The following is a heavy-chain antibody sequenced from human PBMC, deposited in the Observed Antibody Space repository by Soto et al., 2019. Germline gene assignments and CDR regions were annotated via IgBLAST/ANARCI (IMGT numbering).Heavy chain of an antibody. V-gene: IGHV3-9*01. CDR1: GFTFDDYA. CDR2: ISWNSGSI. J-gene: IGHJ4*02. Sequence: EVQLVESGGGLVQPGRSLRLSCGASGFTFDDYAIHWVRQAPGKGLEWVSGISWNSGSIAYADSVKGRFTISRDNAKNSLYLQMNSLPPEDTALYYCAKDFSDIWDYRRDFDYWGQGTLVTVSS. D-gene: IGHD1-7*01. CDR3: AKDFSDIWDYRRDFDY.